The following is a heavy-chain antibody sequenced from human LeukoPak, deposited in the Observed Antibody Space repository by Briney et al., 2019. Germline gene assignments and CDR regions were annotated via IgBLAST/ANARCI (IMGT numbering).Heavy chain of an antibody. Sequence: GGSLRLSCTASEFTFSSYWMSWVRQAPGKGLEWVAVTYTGGNSYYADSVKGRFIISRDISKNTLYLQMNSLRAEDSALYYCARGGRGSAAVVAPRSFDIWGQGTMVTVSS. CDR2: TYTGGNS. CDR1: EFTFSSYW. D-gene: IGHD3-22*01. CDR3: ARGGRGSAAVVAPRSFDI. V-gene: IGHV3-53*01. J-gene: IGHJ3*02.